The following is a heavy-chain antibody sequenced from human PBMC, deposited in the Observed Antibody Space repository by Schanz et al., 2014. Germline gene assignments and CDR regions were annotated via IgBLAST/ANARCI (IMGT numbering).Heavy chain of an antibody. CDR1: GFTFSTYA. D-gene: IGHD3-10*01. CDR2: INTGGDST. J-gene: IGHJ4*02. CDR3: ARWYLMRGVIRDS. V-gene: IGHV3-23*01. Sequence: EVQLLESGGGLVQPGGSLRLSCAASGFTFSTYAMAWVRQAPGKGLEWVSSINTGGDSTYYADSVKGRFTISRDNSRDTVYLQMNSLRADDTAMYYCARWYLMRGVIRDSWGQGTLVTVSS.